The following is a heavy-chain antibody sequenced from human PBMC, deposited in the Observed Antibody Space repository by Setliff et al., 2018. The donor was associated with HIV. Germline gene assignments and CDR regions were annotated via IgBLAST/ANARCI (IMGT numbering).Heavy chain of an antibody. CDR3: ATFLFRDSTDSYYRPPGDFPLYYFDY. V-gene: IGHV1-69-2*01. J-gene: IGHJ4*02. CDR1: GYTLSEYY. Sequence: ASVKVSCKASGYTLSEYYMHWVQQAPGKGLEWMGRIDPEDGETLYAEKFRGRVTMTADMSTNTAYLELGSLRSEDTAVYYCATFLFRDSTDSYYRPPGDFPLYYFDYWAQGTLVTVSS. D-gene: IGHD3-10*01. CDR2: IDPEDGET.